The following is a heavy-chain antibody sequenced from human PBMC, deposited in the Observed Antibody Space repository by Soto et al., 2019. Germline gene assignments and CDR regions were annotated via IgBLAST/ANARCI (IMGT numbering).Heavy chain of an antibody. J-gene: IGHJ4*02. Sequence: GGSLRLSCAASGFTFSSYGMHWVRQAPGKGLEWVAVISYDGSNKYYADSVKGRFTISRDNSKNTLYLQMNSLRAEDTAVYYCAKGRPSSLFYYDILTGTKAFDYWGQGTLVTVSS. D-gene: IGHD3-9*01. CDR1: GFTFSSYG. V-gene: IGHV3-30*18. CDR3: AKGRPSSLFYYDILTGTKAFDY. CDR2: ISYDGSNK.